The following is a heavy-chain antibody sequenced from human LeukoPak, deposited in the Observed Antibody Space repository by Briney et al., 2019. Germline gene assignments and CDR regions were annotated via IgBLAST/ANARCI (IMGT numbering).Heavy chain of an antibody. CDR2: ISSSSSYI. Sequence: GGSLRLSCAASGFTFSSYSMNWVRQAPGKGLEWVSSISSSSSYIYYADSVKGRFTISRDNAKNSLYLQMNSLRAEDTAVYYCARYIGEGHYFDYWGQGTLVTVSS. J-gene: IGHJ4*02. V-gene: IGHV3-21*01. CDR3: ARYIGEGHYFDY. D-gene: IGHD3-10*01. CDR1: GFTFSSYS.